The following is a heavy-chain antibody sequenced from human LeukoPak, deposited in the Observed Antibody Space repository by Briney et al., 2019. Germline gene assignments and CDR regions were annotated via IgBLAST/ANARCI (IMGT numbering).Heavy chain of an antibody. CDR3: AGDVGSSSIIGDS. CDR2: IYHSGTS. V-gene: IGHV4-4*02. Sequence: SETLSLTCAVSGGSISSNNWWNWLRQPPGKGLEWIGEIYHSGTSNYNPSLKSRVTISVDKSKNQFSLELISVTAADTAVYYCAGDVGSSSIIGDSWGQGTLVTVSS. J-gene: IGHJ4*02. D-gene: IGHD6-6*01. CDR1: GGSISSNNW.